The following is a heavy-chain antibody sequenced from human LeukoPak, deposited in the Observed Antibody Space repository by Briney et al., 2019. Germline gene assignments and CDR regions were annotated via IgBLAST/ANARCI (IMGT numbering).Heavy chain of an antibody. J-gene: IGHJ6*02. V-gene: IGHV1-18*01. CDR1: GYTFTSYG. CDR2: ISAYNGNT. Sequence: ASVKVSCKASGYTFTSYGISWVRQAPGQGLEWMGWISAYNGNTNYAQKLQGRVTMTTDTSTSTAYMELRSLRSDDTAVYYCARYLRDTSNYYGMDVWGQGTTVTVSS. CDR3: ARYLRDTSNYYGMDV.